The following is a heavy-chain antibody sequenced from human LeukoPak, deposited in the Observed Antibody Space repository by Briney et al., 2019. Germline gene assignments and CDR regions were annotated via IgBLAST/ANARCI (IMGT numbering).Heavy chain of an antibody. J-gene: IGHJ4*02. CDR3: SRGGVAAAVLYYFDY. V-gene: IGHV4-59*01. CDR2: IYYSGTT. D-gene: IGHD2-15*01. CDR1: GGPMSSYY. Sequence: SETLSLTCTVSGGPMSSYYWKWIRQPPGKGLEWIGYIYYSGTTNYNPSLKSRVTISLDTSKNQFSLQLSSGTTADTAAFYCSRGGVAAAVLYYFDYWGQGTLVTVSS.